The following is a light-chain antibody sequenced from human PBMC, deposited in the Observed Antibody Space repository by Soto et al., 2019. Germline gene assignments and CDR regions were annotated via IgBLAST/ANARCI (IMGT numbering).Light chain of an antibody. CDR1: QSVSSSF. CDR2: GAS. Sequence: EIALTQSPVTLSLSPGERASLSCRASQSVSSSFLGWYQQKPGQAPRLLIYGASSRATGIPDRFSGSGSGTDFTLTISRLDPEDFAVYCCQQYGSSPPATFGQGTKVDI. J-gene: IGKJ1*01. V-gene: IGKV3-20*01. CDR3: QQYGSSPPAT.